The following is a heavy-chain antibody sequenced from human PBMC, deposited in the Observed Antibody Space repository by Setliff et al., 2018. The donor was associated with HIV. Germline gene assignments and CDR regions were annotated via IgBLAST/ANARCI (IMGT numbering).Heavy chain of an antibody. V-gene: IGHV4-4*09. CDR1: GGSISSYY. D-gene: IGHD3-9*01. J-gene: IGHJ3*02. CDR2: IYTSGST. Sequence: KPSETLSLTCTVSGGSISSYYWSWIRQPPGKGLEWIGYIYTSGSTNYNPSLKSRVTISVDTSKNQFSLNLSSVTAADTAVYYCAREKGRYFDWSHTRDAFDIWGQGTMVTVSS. CDR3: AREKGRYFDWSHTRDAFDI.